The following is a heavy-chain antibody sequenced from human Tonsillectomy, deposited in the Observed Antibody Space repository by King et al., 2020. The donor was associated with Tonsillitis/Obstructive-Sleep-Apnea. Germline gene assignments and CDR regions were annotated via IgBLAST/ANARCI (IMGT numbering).Heavy chain of an antibody. J-gene: IGHJ4*02. CDR1: GFTFSSYG. CDR2: IWYDGSNK. V-gene: IGHV3-33*01. D-gene: IGHD3-16*01. CDR3: ARAFGGVPKALDY. Sequence: VQLVESGGGVVQPGRSLRLSCAASGFTFSSYGMHWVRQAPGKGLEWVAVIWYDGSNKYYADSVKGRFTISRDNSKNTLYLQMNSLRAEDTAVYYLARAFGGVPKALDYWGQGTLVTVSS.